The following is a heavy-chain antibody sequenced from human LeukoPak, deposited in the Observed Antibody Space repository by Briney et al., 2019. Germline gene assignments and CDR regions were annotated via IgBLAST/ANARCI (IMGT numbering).Heavy chain of an antibody. CDR2: ISSAGNSA. D-gene: IGHD3/OR15-3a*01. J-gene: IGHJ3*02. V-gene: IGHV3-21*04. CDR1: GFTFHSYS. Sequence: GGSLRLSCEASGFTFHSYSLPWVRQAPGKGLEWISSISSAGNSAFYADSVKGRFTISRDNSKNTLYLQMNSLRAEDTAVYYCAKDGTGGVPWYAFDIWGQGTMVTVSS. CDR3: AKDGTGGVPWYAFDI.